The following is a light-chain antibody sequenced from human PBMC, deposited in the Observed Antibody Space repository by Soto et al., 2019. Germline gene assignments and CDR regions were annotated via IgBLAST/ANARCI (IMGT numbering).Light chain of an antibody. CDR1: QGISSY. Sequence: DIQLTQSPSFLSASVGDRVTITCRASQGISSYLDWYQQKPGKAPKLLIYAASTLRSGVPSRFSGSGSETEFTLTISSLQPEDFATYYCQQLNSYPRLTFGGGTKVEMK. J-gene: IGKJ4*01. V-gene: IGKV1-9*01. CDR2: AAS. CDR3: QQLNSYPRLT.